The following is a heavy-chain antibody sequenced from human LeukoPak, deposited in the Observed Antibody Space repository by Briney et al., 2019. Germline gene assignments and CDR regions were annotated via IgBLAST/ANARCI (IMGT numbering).Heavy chain of an antibody. V-gene: IGHV1-2*02. CDR1: GYTFTGYY. CDR2: INPNRGGT. Sequence: VASVKVSCKASGYTFTGYYMHWVRQAPGQGLEWMGWINPNRGGTNYAQKFQGRVTMTRDTSISTAYMELSRLRSDDTAVYYCARDRTYYYGSGSRPNWFDPWGQGTLVTVSS. D-gene: IGHD3-10*01. J-gene: IGHJ5*02. CDR3: ARDRTYYYGSGSRPNWFDP.